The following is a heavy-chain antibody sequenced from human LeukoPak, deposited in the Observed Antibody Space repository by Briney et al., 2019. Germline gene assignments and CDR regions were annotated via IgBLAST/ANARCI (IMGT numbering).Heavy chain of an antibody. D-gene: IGHD6-13*01. V-gene: IGHV3-30*03. CDR1: GFTFSSYG. Sequence: PGGSLRLSCAASGFTFSSYGMHWVRQAPGKGLEWVAVISYDGSNKYYADSVKGRFTISRDNSKNTLYLQMNSLRAEDTAVYYCASSDIAAAGTNWFDPWGQGTLVTVSS. J-gene: IGHJ5*02. CDR2: ISYDGSNK. CDR3: ASSDIAAAGTNWFDP.